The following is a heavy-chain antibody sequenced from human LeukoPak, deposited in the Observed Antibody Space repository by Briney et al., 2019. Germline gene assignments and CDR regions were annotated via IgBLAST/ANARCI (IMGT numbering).Heavy chain of an antibody. CDR1: GFTFSTYA. CDR2: ITGSGDGT. J-gene: IGHJ4*02. V-gene: IGHV3-23*01. D-gene: IGHD4/OR15-4a*01. Sequence: PGGSPRLSCAASGFTFSTYAMTWVRQAPGKGLEWVSSITGSGDGTSAADSVTGRFSISRDNSKSTLYLQMNSLRVEDTAVYYCAKAGLVRGGALDSWGQGTLVTVSS. CDR3: AKAGLVRGGALDS.